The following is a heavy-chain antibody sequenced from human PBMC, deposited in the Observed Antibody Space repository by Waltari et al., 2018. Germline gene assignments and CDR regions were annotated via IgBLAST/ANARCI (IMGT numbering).Heavy chain of an antibody. J-gene: IGHJ4*02. V-gene: IGHV4-38-2*02. Sequence: QVQLQESGPGLVKPSETLYLPCAVSGYSISSGSYWGWIRKPPGKGLEWMGSIYHSGSTYYNPSLKSRVTISVDTSKNQFSLKLSSVTAADTAVYYCARDLGRYCSGGSCYSWGQGTLVTVSS. D-gene: IGHD2-15*01. CDR3: ARDLGRYCSGGSCYS. CDR2: IYHSGST. CDR1: GYSISSGSY.